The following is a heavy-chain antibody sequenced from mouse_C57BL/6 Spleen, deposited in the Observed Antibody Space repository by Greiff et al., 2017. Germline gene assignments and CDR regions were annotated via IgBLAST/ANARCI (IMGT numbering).Heavy chain of an antibody. CDR3: ARYIYYDYDEDY. D-gene: IGHD2-4*01. V-gene: IGHV1-82*01. CDR2: IYPGDGDT. J-gene: IGHJ2*01. CDR1: GYAFSSSW. Sequence: QVQLQQSGPELVKPGASVKISCKASGYAFSSSWMNWVKQRPGKGLEWIGRIYPGDGDTNYNGKFKGKATLTADKSSSTAYMQLSSLTSEDSAVYFCARYIYYDYDEDYWGQGTTLTVSS.